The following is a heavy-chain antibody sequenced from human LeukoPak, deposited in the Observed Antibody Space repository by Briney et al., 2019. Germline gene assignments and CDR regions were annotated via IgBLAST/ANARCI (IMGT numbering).Heavy chain of an antibody. J-gene: IGHJ6*03. Sequence: GESLKISCKCSGYSFTSYWIGWVRQMPGKGLEWMGIIYPGDSDTRYSPSFQGQVTIRADKSISTAFLQWSSLKASDTAMYYCARLSYDSSDFHYMDVWGKGTTVTISS. CDR1: GYSFTSYW. D-gene: IGHD3-22*01. CDR2: IYPGDSDT. V-gene: IGHV5-51*01. CDR3: ARLSYDSSDFHYMDV.